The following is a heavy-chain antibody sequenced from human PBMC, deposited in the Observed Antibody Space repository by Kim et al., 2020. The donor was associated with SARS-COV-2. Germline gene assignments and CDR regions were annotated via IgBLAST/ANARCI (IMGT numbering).Heavy chain of an antibody. V-gene: IGHV4-59*02. CDR3: ARLDYRTPPGMVDC. CDR1: GGSVTSYY. Sequence: SETLSLTCSVSGGSVTSYYWSWIRQPPGKGLEWIGFIYYSGSTNYNPSLMSRVTISVDTSKNKFSLKLSSVTAADTAVVYCARLDYRTPPGMVDCWGQGT. D-gene: IGHD2-8*01. CDR2: IYYSGST. J-gene: IGHJ4*02.